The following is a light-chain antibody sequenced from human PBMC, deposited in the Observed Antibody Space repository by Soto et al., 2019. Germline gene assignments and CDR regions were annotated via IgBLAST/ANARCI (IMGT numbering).Light chain of an antibody. CDR1: QGINNY. CDR3: QKYNGVPLT. CDR2: AAS. V-gene: IGKV1-27*01. J-gene: IGKJ4*01. Sequence: DIQTTQSPSSLSAPVGHRVTINCRASQGINNYLAWYQQKPGKVPKVLIYAASTLQSGVPSRFSGSGSGTDFTHTISSLQPEDGAIYYCQKYNGVPLTFCGGTKVDFK.